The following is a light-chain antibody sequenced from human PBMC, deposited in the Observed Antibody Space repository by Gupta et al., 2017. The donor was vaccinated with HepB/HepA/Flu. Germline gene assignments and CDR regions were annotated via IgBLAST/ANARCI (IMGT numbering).Light chain of an antibody. J-gene: IGKJ4*01. CDR3: QQSYSTPT. CDR1: QTIVKY. CDR2: AGS. V-gene: IGKV1-39*01. Sequence: DIQMTQFPSSLSASVGDRVTITCRASQTIVKYLNWYQQKPGKAPKLLIYAGSSLQSWVPSRFSGSGSETDFTLTISNLQPEDFATYYCQQSYSTPTFGGGTRVEIK.